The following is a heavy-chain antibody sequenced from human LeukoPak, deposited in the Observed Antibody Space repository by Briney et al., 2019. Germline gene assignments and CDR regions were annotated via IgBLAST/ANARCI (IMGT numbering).Heavy chain of an antibody. CDR1: GYTFTSSD. CDR2: MNPNSSKT. J-gene: IGHJ4*02. CDR3: ARGRPGLASAGTYDF. V-gene: IGHV1-8*01. Sequence: GASVKVSCKASGYTFTSSDINWVRQAPGQGLEWMGWMNPNSSKTGYARKFQGRVTMTKNTSISTAYMEVSSLGYEDTAIYYCARGRPGLASAGTYDFWGQGTLITVSS. D-gene: IGHD6-13*01.